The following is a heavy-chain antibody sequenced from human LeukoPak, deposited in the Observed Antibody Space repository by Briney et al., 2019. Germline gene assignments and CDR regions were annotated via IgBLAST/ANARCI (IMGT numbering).Heavy chain of an antibody. CDR2: ISSSSSYI. CDR1: GFTFSRYS. Sequence: GGSLRLSCAASGFTFSRYSMNWVRPAPGKGREWVSSISSSSSYIYYADSAKGRFTISRDNAKNSLYLQMNSLRAEDTAVYYCASDGGDTYYDILTGYWGGYYYYYYGRHVWGKGPRVSVSS. J-gene: IGHJ6*04. D-gene: IGHD3-9*01. CDR3: ASDGGDTYYDILTGYWGGYYYYYYGRHV. V-gene: IGHV3-21*01.